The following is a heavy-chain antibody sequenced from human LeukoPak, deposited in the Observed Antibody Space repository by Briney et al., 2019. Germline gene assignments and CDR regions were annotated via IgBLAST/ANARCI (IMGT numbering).Heavy chain of an antibody. CDR2: INPGGGST. D-gene: IGHD6-19*01. V-gene: IGHV1-46*01. CDR3: ARDRREYSSGWYGDYFDY. CDR1: GYTFSSYY. J-gene: IGHJ4*02. Sequence: ASVKVSCKASGYTFSSYYIHWLRQAPGQGLEWMGIINPGGGSTDYAQKFQGRVTMTRDASTSTAYMELRSLRSDDTAVYYCARDRREYSSGWYGDYFDYWGQGTLVTVSS.